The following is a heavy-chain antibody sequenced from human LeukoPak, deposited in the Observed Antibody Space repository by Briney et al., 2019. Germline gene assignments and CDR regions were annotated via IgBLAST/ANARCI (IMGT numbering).Heavy chain of an antibody. CDR3: AKDLRHRSNCNCYGWFDS. D-gene: IGHD2-21*01. J-gene: IGHJ5*01. V-gene: IGHV3-23*01. Sequence: PGGSLRLSCAASGFTFDTYAMSWVRQAPGKGPEWVSAISPSGGNIYYADSVKGRFTISRDNSKNTLYLQMNSLRVEDTAIYYCAKDLRHRSNCNCYGWFDSWGQGTLVTVSS. CDR1: GFTFDTYA. CDR2: ISPSGGNI.